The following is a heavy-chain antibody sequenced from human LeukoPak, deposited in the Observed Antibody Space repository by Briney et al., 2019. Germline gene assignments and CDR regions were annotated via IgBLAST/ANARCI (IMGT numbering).Heavy chain of an antibody. J-gene: IGHJ3*02. V-gene: IGHV1-46*01. Sequence: ASVKVSCKASGFTFTTYFLHWVRQAPGQGLEWMGIINPSGGSTSYAQKFQGRVTMTGDTSTSTVYMELSSLRSEDTAVYYCAGDQRITMTEVAEVVHDAFDMWGQGTMVTVSS. CDR2: INPSGGST. CDR3: AGDQRITMTEVAEVVHDAFDM. CDR1: GFTFTTYF. D-gene: IGHD3-22*01.